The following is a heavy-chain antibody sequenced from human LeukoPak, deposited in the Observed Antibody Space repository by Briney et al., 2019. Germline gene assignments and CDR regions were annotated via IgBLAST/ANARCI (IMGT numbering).Heavy chain of an antibody. CDR3: ARDLRYRTISVGGY. CDR2: ISAYNGNT. Sequence: ASVKVSCKASGYTFTSYGISWVRQAPGQGLEWMGWISAYNGNTNYARKLQGRVTMTTDTSTSTAYMELRSLRSDDTAVYYCARDLRYRTISVGGYWGQGTLVTVSS. V-gene: IGHV1-18*01. J-gene: IGHJ4*02. D-gene: IGHD1-26*01. CDR1: GYTFTSYG.